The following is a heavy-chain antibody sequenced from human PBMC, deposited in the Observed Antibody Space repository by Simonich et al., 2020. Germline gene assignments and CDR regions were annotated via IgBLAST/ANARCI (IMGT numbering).Heavy chain of an antibody. CDR2: IRRKANSYAT. V-gene: IGHV3-73*02. Sequence: EVQLVESGGGLVQPGGSLKLSCAASGFTFSGSAMHWVRQASGEGLGWVGRIRRKANSYATAYAASVKGRFTISRDDSKNTAYLQMNSLKTEDTAVYYCTPGDYWGQGTLVTVSS. CDR1: GFTFSGSA. CDR3: TPGDY. J-gene: IGHJ4*02.